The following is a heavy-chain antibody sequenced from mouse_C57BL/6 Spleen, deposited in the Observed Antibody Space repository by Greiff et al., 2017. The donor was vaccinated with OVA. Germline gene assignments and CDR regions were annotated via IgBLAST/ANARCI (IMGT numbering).Heavy chain of an antibody. CDR2: INYDGSST. Sequence: EVKLVESEGGLVQPGSSMKLSCTASGFTFSDYYMAWVRQVPEKGLEWVANINYDGSSTYYLDSLKSRFIISRDNAKNILYLQMSSLKSEDTATYYCARGLYSNYDYWGKGTTLTVSS. J-gene: IGHJ2*01. CDR1: GFTFSDYY. V-gene: IGHV5-16*01. CDR3: ARGLYSNYDY. D-gene: IGHD2-5*01.